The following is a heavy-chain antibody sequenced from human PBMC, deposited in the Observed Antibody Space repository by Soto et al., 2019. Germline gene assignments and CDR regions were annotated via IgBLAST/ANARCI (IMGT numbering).Heavy chain of an antibody. CDR2: ISYDGSNK. CDR3: AKGGYSSGGFPGY. CDR1: GFTFSSYG. Sequence: QVQLVESGGGVVQPGRSLRLSCAASGFTFSSYGMHWVRQAPGKGLEWVAVISYDGSNKYYADSVKGRFTISRDNSKNTLYLQMNSLRGEDTAVYYCAKGGYSSGGFPGYWGQGTLVTVSS. D-gene: IGHD6-19*01. J-gene: IGHJ4*02. V-gene: IGHV3-30*18.